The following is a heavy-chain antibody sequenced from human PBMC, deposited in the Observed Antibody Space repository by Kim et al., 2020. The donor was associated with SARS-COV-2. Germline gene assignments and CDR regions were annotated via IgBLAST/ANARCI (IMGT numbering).Heavy chain of an antibody. V-gene: IGHV4-30-2*05. D-gene: IGHD5-12*01. CDR3: ARESPGWLHSPGVEV. Sequence: PSLKSRVTISVDTSKNQFSLKLSSVTAADTAVYYCARESPGWLHSPGVEVWGQGTTVTVSS. J-gene: IGHJ6*02.